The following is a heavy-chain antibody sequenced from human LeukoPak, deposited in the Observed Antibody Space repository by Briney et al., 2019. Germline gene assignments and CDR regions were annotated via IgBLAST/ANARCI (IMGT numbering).Heavy chain of an antibody. Sequence: SETLSLTCTVSGGSISSSSYYWGWIRQPPGKGLEWIGSIYYSGSTYYNPSLKSRVTISVDTSKNQFSLKLSSVTAADTAVYYCARISARVSYYYYGMDVWGQGTTVTVSS. CDR2: IYYSGST. CDR1: GGSISSSSYY. J-gene: IGHJ6*02. CDR3: ARISARVSYYYYGMDV. V-gene: IGHV4-39*07. D-gene: IGHD6-13*01.